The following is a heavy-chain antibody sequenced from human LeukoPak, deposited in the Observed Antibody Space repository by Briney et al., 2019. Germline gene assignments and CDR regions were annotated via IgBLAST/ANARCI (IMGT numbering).Heavy chain of an antibody. Sequence: ASVKVSCKASEYSFLSYGISWVRQAPGQGLEWMGWVNPNNGDTHYAQKFQGRVTMTTDTSTGTANMELRSLRSDDTAVYYCARDVYCTSVSCYGFGMDVWGQGTTVTVSS. D-gene: IGHD2-2*01. V-gene: IGHV1-18*01. CDR2: VNPNNGDT. CDR1: EYSFLSYG. CDR3: ARDVYCTSVSCYGFGMDV. J-gene: IGHJ6*02.